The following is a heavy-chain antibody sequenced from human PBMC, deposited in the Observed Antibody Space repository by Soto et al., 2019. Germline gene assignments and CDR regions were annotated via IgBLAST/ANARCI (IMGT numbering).Heavy chain of an antibody. CDR2: ISDNGRP. CDR1: DGSSSSGGYY. Sequence: PSETLSLTCSVSDGSSSSGGYYWSWILLHPGKGLEWIGYISDNGRPYYNPSLKSRATISEDRSKNQFSLRLRSVTAADTAVYYCARNDSGSKNFDYWGQGTLVSVSS. V-gene: IGHV4-31*03. J-gene: IGHJ4*02. D-gene: IGHD3-10*01. CDR3: ARNDSGSKNFDY.